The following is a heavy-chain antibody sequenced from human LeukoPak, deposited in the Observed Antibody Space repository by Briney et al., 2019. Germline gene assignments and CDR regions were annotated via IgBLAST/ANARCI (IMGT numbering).Heavy chain of an antibody. V-gene: IGHV5-10-1*01. D-gene: IGHD2-2*01. CDR3: ARHMAGYCSTTSCSNFDY. CDR2: IDPSDSYT. Sequence: GESLKISCKGSGYSFTSYWISWVRQMPGKGLEWMGRIDPSDSYTNYSPSFQGHATISADKSISAAYLQWSSLKASDTAVYYCARHMAGYCSTTSCSNFDYWGQGSLVTVSS. J-gene: IGHJ4*02. CDR1: GYSFTSYW.